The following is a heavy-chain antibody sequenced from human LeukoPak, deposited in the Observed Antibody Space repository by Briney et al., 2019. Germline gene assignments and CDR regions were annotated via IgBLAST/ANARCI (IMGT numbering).Heavy chain of an antibody. CDR2: IKKDGSEK. V-gene: IGHV3-7*01. J-gene: IGHJ4*02. CDR1: GFTFSSYL. Sequence: GGSLRLSCAASGFTFSSYLMSWVRQAPGKGLEWVANIKKDGSEKYYVDSVKGRFTISRDNAKNSLYLQMNSLRAEDTAVYYCARGGLRGSNDYWGQGTLVIVSS. CDR3: ARGGLRGSNDY. D-gene: IGHD4-17*01.